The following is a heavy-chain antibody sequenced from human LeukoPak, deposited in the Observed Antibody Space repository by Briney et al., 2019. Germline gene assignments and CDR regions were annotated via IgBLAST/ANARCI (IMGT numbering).Heavy chain of an antibody. CDR2: IYYSGST. CDR3: ARDSSYCSGGSCYSAGFDY. D-gene: IGHD2-15*01. V-gene: IGHV4-59*01. Sequence: PSETLSLTCTVSGGSISSYYWSWIRQPPGKGLEWIGYIYYSGSTNYNPSLKSRVTISIDTSKNQFSLKLSSVTAADTAVYYCARDSSYCSGGSCYSAGFDYWGQGTLVTVSS. CDR1: GGSISSYY. J-gene: IGHJ4*02.